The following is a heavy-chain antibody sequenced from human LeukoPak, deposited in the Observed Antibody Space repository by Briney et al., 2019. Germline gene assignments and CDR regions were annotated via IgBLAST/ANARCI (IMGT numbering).Heavy chain of an antibody. CDR3: ARASYDSSGPDAFDI. V-gene: IGHV3-7*01. CDR1: ESTLSNYW. CDR2: IKQDGSEK. D-gene: IGHD3-22*01. J-gene: IGHJ3*02. Sequence: GGSLRLSCAASESTLSNYWMSWVRQAPGKGLEWVANIKQDGSEKYYVDSVKGRFTISRDNAKNSLYLQMNSLRADDTAVYYCARASYDSSGPDAFDIWGQGTMVTVSS.